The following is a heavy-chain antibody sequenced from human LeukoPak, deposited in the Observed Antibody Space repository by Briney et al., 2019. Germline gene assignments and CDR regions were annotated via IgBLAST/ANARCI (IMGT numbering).Heavy chain of an antibody. V-gene: IGHV4-34*01. D-gene: IGHD1-1*01. J-gene: IGHJ6*02. CDR1: GGSFSGYY. Sequence: PSETLSLTCAVYGGSFSGYYWSWIRQPPGKGLEWIGEINHSGSTNYNPSLKSRVTISVDTSKNQFSLKLSSVTAADTAVYYCARGWVRRPYYYYYGMDVWGQGTTVTVSS. CDR2: INHSGST. CDR3: ARGWVRRPYYYYYGMDV.